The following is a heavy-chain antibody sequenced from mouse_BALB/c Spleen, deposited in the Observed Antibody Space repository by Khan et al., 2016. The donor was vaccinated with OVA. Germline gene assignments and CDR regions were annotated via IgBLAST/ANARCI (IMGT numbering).Heavy chain of an antibody. J-gene: IGHJ2*01. CDR2: IWSGGST. CDR1: GFTLTSYG. Sequence: VELVESGPGLVQPSQTLSITCTASGFTLTSYGVHWVRQSPGKGLEWLGVIWSGGSTAYNAACISSLSINKDNSKSQVFINMNSLQADESAIYYCARDWDYWGREATLAISS. V-gene: IGHV2-4-1*01. CDR3: ARDWDY. D-gene: IGHD4-1*01.